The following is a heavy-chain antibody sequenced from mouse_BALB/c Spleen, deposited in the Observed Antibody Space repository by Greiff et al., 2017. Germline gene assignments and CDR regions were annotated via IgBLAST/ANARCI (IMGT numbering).Heavy chain of an antibody. CDR3: ARDMNYYGYGWYFDV. D-gene: IGHD1-2*01. V-gene: IGHV2-6-7*01. J-gene: IGHJ1*01. CDR2: IWGDGST. Sequence: VKLMESGPGLVAPSQSLSITCTVSGFSLTGYGVNWVRQPPGKGLAWLGMIWGDGSTDYNSALKSRLSISKDNSKSQVFLKMNSLQTDDTARYYCARDMNYYGYGWYFDVWGAGTTVTVSS. CDR1: GFSLTGYG.